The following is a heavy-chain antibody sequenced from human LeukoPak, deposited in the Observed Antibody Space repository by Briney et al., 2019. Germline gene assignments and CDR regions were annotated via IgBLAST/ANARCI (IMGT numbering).Heavy chain of an antibody. J-gene: IGHJ4*02. CDR3: ARHHTSSKPIDY. D-gene: IGHD3-16*01. V-gene: IGHV4-61*02. CDR1: GGSISSGSYY. Sequence: SQTLSLTCTVSGGSISSGSYYWSWIRQPAGKGLEWIGRIYTSGSTNYNPSLKSRVDISLDTPKNQFSLKLISVTAADTAVYYCARHHTSSKPIDYWGQGTLVTVSS. CDR2: IYTSGST.